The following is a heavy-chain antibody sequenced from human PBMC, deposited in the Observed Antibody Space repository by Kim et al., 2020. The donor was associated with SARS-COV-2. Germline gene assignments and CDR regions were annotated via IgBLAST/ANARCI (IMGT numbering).Heavy chain of an antibody. CDR2: ISAYNGNT. CDR1: GYTFTSYG. Sequence: ASVKVSCKASGYTFTSYGISWVRQAPGQGLEWMGWISAYNGNTNYAQKLQGRVTMTTDTSTSTAYMELRSLRSDDTAVYYCARDLASYSSSWFSSDYFDYWGQGTLVTVSS. CDR3: ARDLASYSSSWFSSDYFDY. J-gene: IGHJ4*02. V-gene: IGHV1-18*04. D-gene: IGHD6-13*01.